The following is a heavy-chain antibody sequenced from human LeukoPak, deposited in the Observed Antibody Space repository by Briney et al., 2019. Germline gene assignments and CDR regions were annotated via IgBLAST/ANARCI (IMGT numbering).Heavy chain of an antibody. J-gene: IGHJ6*02. CDR3: ARDRVTTTYYYYGMDV. CDR1: GFTFSDYY. Sequence: PGGSLRLSCAASGFTFSDYYMSWVRQAPGKGLEWVSTISGSGGSTYYADSVKGRFTISRDNAKNSLYLQMNSLRAEDTAVFYCARDRVTTTYYYYGMDVWGQGTTVTVSS. V-gene: IGHV3-11*01. D-gene: IGHD1-1*01. CDR2: ISGSGGST.